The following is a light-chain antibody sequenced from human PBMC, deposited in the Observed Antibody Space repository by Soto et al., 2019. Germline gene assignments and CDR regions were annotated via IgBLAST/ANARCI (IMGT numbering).Light chain of an antibody. J-gene: IGKJ1*01. CDR1: QGLGNR. Sequence: DIQLTQSPSTLSASVGDRVTITCRASQGLGNRLAWYQQKPGKAPKVLIYDASSLESGVPSRFSGSGSGTHFILSISSLQPDDFATYYCHYYSAVWTFGQGTKVDI. CDR2: DAS. CDR3: HYYSAVWT. V-gene: IGKV1-5*01.